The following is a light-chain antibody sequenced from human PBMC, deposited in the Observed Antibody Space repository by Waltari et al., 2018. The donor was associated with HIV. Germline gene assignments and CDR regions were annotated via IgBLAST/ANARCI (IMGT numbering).Light chain of an antibody. CDR1: QLINNW. Sequence: DVQMTQSPSTLSASVGDRVAITCRASQLINNWLAWYQQRPGRPPQLLIYKTSNLESGVPVRFIGSESGAEFTLTIDGLQPDDFATYCCQQYNSHSYTFGQGTRLDI. CDR3: QQYNSHSYT. V-gene: IGKV1-5*03. J-gene: IGKJ2*01. CDR2: KTS.